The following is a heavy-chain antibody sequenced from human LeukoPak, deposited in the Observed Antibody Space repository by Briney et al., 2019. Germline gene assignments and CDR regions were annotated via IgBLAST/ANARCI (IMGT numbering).Heavy chain of an antibody. CDR3: ARDFFHSSESRPFDY. J-gene: IGHJ4*02. CDR1: GFTLSSYG. CDR2: IRHDGTNE. Sequence: PGGSLRLTCAASGFTLSSYGMHWVRQAPGRGLEWVAVIRHDGTNEYYADSVKGRFTISRDNAKNLLYMQMDSLRVEDTAVYYCARDFFHSSESRPFDYWGQGTLVTVSS. D-gene: IGHD3-22*01. V-gene: IGHV3-33*01.